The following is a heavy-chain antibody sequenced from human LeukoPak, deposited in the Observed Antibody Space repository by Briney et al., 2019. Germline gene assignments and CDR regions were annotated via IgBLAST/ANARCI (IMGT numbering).Heavy chain of an antibody. CDR2: IGSSGDTT. V-gene: IGHV3-23*01. CDR3: AKGGGGSGYSQSDC. D-gene: IGHD3-22*01. Sequence: PGGSLRLSCAASGFTFSSYAMSWVRQAPGKGLEWVSTIGSSGDTTYYAGSVKGRFTISRDNSRNTLYLQMNSLRAEDTAVYYCAKGGGGSGYSQSDCWGQGTLVTVSS. CDR1: GFTFSSYA. J-gene: IGHJ4*02.